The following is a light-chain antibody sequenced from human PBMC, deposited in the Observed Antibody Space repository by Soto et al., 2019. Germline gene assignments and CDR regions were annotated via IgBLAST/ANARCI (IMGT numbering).Light chain of an antibody. CDR3: SSYTSSSTVV. Sequence: QSALTQPASVSGSPGQSITVSCTGTSSDVGGYNYVSWYQQRPGKAPKLMIYDVSNRPSGVSNRFSGSKSGNTASLIISGLQAEDEADYYCSSYTSSSTVVFGGGTKLTVL. CDR1: SSDVGGYNY. J-gene: IGLJ2*01. V-gene: IGLV2-14*01. CDR2: DVS.